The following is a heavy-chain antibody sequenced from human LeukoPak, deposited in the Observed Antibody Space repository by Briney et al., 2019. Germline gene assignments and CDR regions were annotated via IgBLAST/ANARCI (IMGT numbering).Heavy chain of an antibody. CDR1: GYTFTSYY. J-gene: IGHJ6*02. Sequence: ASVKVSCKASGYTFTSYYMHWVRQAPGQGLEWMGIINPSGGSTSYAQKFQGRVTMARDTSTSTVYMELSSLRSEDTAVYYCASSRGRFWSGYLNGMDVWGQGTTVTVSS. D-gene: IGHD3-3*01. V-gene: IGHV1-46*01. CDR3: ASSRGRFWSGYLNGMDV. CDR2: INPSGGST.